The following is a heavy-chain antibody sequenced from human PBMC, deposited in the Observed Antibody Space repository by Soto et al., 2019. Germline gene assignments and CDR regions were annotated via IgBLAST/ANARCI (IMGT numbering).Heavy chain of an antibody. CDR2: FYYSGST. Sequence: QVQLQESGPGLVKPSQTLSLTCTVSGGSISTGGYYWNWIRQHPGKGLEWIGYFYYSGSTYYNPSLKSRVTISVNTSKNHFALKLSSVAAAATAVYYCGRSVFPWGQGTLVTVSS. CDR1: GGSISTGGYY. V-gene: IGHV4-31*03. J-gene: IGHJ5*02. CDR3: GRSVFP.